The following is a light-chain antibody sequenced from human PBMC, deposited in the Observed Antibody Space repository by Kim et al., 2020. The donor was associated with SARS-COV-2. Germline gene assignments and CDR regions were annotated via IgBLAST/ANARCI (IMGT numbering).Light chain of an antibody. V-gene: IGLV2-14*03. CDR1: SSDVGGYNY. CDR3: SSYTSSSILWV. J-gene: IGLJ3*02. Sequence: QSITNSCTGTSSDVGGYNYVSWYQQQPGKAPKLMIYDVSNRPSGVSNRFSGSKSGNTASLTISGLQAEDEADYYCSSYTSSSILWVFGGGTQLTVL. CDR2: DVS.